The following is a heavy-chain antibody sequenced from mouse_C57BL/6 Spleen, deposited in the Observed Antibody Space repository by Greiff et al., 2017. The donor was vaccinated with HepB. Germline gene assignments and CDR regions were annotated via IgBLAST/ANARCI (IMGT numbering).Heavy chain of an antibody. CDR3: ARHRGLITTVVDAMDY. Sequence: EVQLVESGGGLVQPGGSLKLSCAASGFTFSDYGMAWVRQAPRKGPEWVAFISNLAYSIYYADTVTGRFTISRENAKNTLYLEMSSLRSEDTAMYYCARHRGLITTVVDAMDYWGQGTSVTVSS. D-gene: IGHD1-1*01. CDR1: GFTFSDYG. V-gene: IGHV5-15*01. J-gene: IGHJ4*01. CDR2: ISNLAYSI.